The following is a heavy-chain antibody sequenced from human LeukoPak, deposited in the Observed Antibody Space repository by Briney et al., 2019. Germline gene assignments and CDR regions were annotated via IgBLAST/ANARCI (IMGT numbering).Heavy chain of an antibody. CDR2: VSDSGGNA. V-gene: IGHV3-23*01. CDR3: AKEVRGYWSFDL. Sequence: GGSLRLSCGAPGFTFSSYAMSWVRQAPGKGLEWVSAVSDSGGNAYYADSVKGRFTISRDNSKNTLYLQMYSLRAEDTAVYYCAKEVRGYWSFDLWGRGTLVTVSS. J-gene: IGHJ2*01. D-gene: IGHD3-10*01. CDR1: GFTFSSYA.